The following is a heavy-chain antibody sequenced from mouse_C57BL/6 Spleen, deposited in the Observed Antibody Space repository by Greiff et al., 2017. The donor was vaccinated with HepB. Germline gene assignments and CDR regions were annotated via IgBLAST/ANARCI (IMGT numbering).Heavy chain of an antibody. V-gene: IGHV1-55*01. J-gene: IGHJ1*03. D-gene: IGHD1-1*01. CDR1: GYTFTSYW. CDR2: IYPGSGST. Sequence: QVHVKQPGAELVKPGASVKMSCKASGYTFTSYWITWVKQRPGQGLEWIGDIYPGSGSTNYNEKFKSKATLTVDTSSSTAYMQLSSLTSEDSAVYYCARPSITTVVEDWYFDVWGTGTTVTVSS. CDR3: ARPSITTVVEDWYFDV.